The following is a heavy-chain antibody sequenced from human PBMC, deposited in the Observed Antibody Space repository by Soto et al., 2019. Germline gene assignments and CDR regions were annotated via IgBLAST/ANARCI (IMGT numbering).Heavy chain of an antibody. CDR2: ISGSGGST. Sequence: EVQLLESGGGLVQPGGSLRLSCAASGLTFRAFSMSWVRQPPGKGLEWVSGISGSGGSTYYADSVKGRFTISRDSSSNTLYLQMSSLRAEDTAVYYCAKSRGDSWYLYYYDYWDQGTLVTVSS. V-gene: IGHV3-23*01. CDR3: AKSRGDSWYLYYYDY. D-gene: IGHD5-12*01. J-gene: IGHJ4*02. CDR1: GLTFRAFS.